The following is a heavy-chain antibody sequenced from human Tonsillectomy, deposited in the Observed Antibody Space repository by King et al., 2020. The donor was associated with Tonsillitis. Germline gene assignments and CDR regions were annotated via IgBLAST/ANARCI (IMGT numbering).Heavy chain of an antibody. CDR2: ISYDGSNN. V-gene: IGHV3-30*18. CDR3: AKDYGGNRKAFDI. J-gene: IGHJ3*02. Sequence: QLVQSGGGVVQPGRSLRLSCAASGFTFSSYGMHWVRQAPGKGLGWVAVISYDGSNNYYAAAVKGRFTISREKSKNTLYLQMNSLRAEDTAVYHCAKDYGGNRKAFDIWGQGTMVTVSS. CDR1: GFTFSSYG. D-gene: IGHD4-23*01.